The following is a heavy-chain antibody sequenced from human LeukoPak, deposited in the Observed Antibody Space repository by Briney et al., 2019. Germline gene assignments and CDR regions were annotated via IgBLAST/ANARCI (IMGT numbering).Heavy chain of an antibody. CDR1: GYTLTAYH. J-gene: IGHJ5*02. D-gene: IGHD1-26*01. V-gene: IGHV1-2*02. CDR3: ARGVVRYSIVGATGWFDP. CDR2: INPNSGDT. Sequence: GASVKVSCKASGYTLTAYHMHWMRQAPGQGLEWMGWINPNSGDTDYAQNFQGRVTMTRDTSTSTVYMELRSLRSEDTAVYYCARGVVRYSIVGATGWFDPWGQGTLVTVSS.